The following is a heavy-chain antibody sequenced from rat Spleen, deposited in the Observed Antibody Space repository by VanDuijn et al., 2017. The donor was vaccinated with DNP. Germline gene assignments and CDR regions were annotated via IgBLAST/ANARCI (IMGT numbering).Heavy chain of an antibody. CDR3: ARLRLTMMVTNYFDY. CDR2: ISYDGSST. CDR1: GFTFSDYY. Sequence: EVQLVESDGGLVQPGRSLKLSCAASGFTFSDYYMAWVRQAPTKGLEWVATISYDGSSTYYRDSVKGRFTISRDNAKSTLYLQMDSLRSEDTATYYCARLRLTMMVTNYFDYWGQGVMVTVSS. D-gene: IGHD1-12*03. J-gene: IGHJ2*01. V-gene: IGHV5-29*01.